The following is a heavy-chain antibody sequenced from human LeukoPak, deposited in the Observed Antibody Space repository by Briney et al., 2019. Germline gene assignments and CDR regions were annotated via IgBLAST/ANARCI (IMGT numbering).Heavy chain of an antibody. V-gene: IGHV4-4*07. Sequence: PSETLSLTCTVPGGSISTYYWSWIRQPAGKGLEWIGRIYTSGSTHYNPSLKSRVTMSVATSRNQFSLKLSSVTAADTAVYYCARGPTNGATYFDSWGQGTLVTVSS. CDR2: IYTSGST. CDR3: ARGPTNGATYFDS. J-gene: IGHJ4*02. CDR1: GGSISTYY. D-gene: IGHD7-27*01.